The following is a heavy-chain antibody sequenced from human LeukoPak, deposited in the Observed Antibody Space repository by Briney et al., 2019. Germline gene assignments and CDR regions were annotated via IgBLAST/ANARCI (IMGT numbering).Heavy chain of an antibody. CDR3: ARIIGQYCSSTSCPFDP. CDR1: GYSISSDYY. V-gene: IGHV4-38-2*01. CDR2: IYHSGST. D-gene: IGHD2-2*01. Sequence: SETLSLTCAVSGYSISSDYYWGWIRQPPGKGLEWIGSIYHSGSTYYNPSLKSRVTISVDTSKNQFSLKLSSVTAADTAVYYCARIIGQYCSSTSCPFDPWGQGTLVTVSS. J-gene: IGHJ5*02.